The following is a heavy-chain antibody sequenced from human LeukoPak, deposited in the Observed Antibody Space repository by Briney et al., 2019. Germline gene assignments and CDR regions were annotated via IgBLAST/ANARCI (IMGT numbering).Heavy chain of an antibody. D-gene: IGHD6-19*01. CDR2: IKSKTDGGTT. CDR3: TSYSSGWYYFDY. CDR1: GFTSRNAW. J-gene: IGHJ4*02. Sequence: GGPLRLSCAAPGFTSRNAWRSWVGQAPGRGRDGVGRIKSKTDGGTTDYAAPVKGRFTISRDDSKNTLYLQMNSLKTEDTAVYYCTSYSSGWYYFDYWGQGTLVTVSS. V-gene: IGHV3-15*01.